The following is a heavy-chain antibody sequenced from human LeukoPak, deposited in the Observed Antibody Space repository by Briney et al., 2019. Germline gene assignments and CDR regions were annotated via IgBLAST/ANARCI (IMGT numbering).Heavy chain of an antibody. Sequence: PSETLSLTCSVCGVSISSSYWSWVRQPPGKGLEWIGCMHYSGSTSYNPSLKSRVAVSVDTSKNQFSLSLRSVTAADTAVYFCAALLGPWYIDDWGQGTLVTVSS. J-gene: IGHJ4*02. CDR1: GVSISSSY. V-gene: IGHV4-59*03. CDR3: AALLGPWYIDD. CDR2: MHYSGST. D-gene: IGHD2-8*02.